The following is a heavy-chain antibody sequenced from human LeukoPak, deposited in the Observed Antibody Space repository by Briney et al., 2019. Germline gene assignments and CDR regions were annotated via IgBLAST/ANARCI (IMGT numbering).Heavy chain of an antibody. V-gene: IGHV4-31*03. CDR3: ASSIGSSSWPFDY. CDR1: GGSISSGGYY. J-gene: IGHJ4*02. Sequence: SETLSLTCTVSGGSISSGGYYWSWIRQHPGKGLEWIGYIYYSGSTYYNPSLKSRVTISVDTSKNQLSLKLSSVTAADTAVYYCASSIGSSSWPFDYWGQGTLVTVSS. D-gene: IGHD6-13*01. CDR2: IYYSGST.